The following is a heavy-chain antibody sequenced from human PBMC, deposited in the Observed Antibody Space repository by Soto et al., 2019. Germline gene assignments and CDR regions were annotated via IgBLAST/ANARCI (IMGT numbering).Heavy chain of an antibody. D-gene: IGHD6-13*01. J-gene: IGHJ4*02. CDR1: GGSISSGGYY. Sequence: PSETLSLTCTVSGGSISSGGYYWSWIRQHPGKGLEWIGYIYYSGSTYYNPSLKSRVTISVDTSKNQFSLKLSSVTAADTAVYYCARVGPYSSSWSHFDYWGQGTLVTVSS. CDR2: IYYSGST. V-gene: IGHV4-31*03. CDR3: ARVGPYSSSWSHFDY.